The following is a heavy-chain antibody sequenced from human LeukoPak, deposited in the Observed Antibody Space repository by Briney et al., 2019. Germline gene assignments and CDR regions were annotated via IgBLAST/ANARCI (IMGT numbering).Heavy chain of an antibody. Sequence: GGSLRLSCIVSGFTLSSDWMSWVRQAPGKGLEWVANIKKDGIEKYYVESVKGRFTISRDNAKNSLYLQMNSLRAEDTAVYYCARGRYSSRSGGYYFDIWGQGTLVTVSS. CDR3: ARGRYSSRSGGYYFDI. CDR1: GFTLSSDW. V-gene: IGHV3-7*01. CDR2: IKKDGIEK. D-gene: IGHD2-2*01. J-gene: IGHJ4*02.